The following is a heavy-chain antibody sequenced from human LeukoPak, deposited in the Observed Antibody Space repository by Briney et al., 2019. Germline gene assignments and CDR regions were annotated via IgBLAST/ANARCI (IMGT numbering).Heavy chain of an antibody. D-gene: IGHD5-12*01. CDR3: ARTLVAEGRGGYQTTVDY. J-gene: IGHJ4*02. V-gene: IGHV1-2*02. Sequence: ASVKVSCKASGYTFTGYYMHWVRQAPGQGLEWMGWINPNSGGTNYAQKFQGRVTMTRDTSISTAYMELSRLRSDDTAVYYCARTLVAEGRGGYQTTVDYWGQGTLVTVSS. CDR1: GYTFTGYY. CDR2: INPNSGGT.